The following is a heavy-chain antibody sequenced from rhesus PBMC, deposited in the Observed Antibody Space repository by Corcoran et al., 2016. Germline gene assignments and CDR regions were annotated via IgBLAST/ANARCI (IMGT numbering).Heavy chain of an antibody. CDR2: IKRKADGETA. Sequence: EVQLVGSGEGLVQPGGSRRLSCAAPGFPLGNSGRSWGRRAPGKGLGWVARIKRKADGETADYAASVKGRFTISRDDSKNTLYLQMNSLKTEDTAVYYCTTDYNFWSGYYHDWGQGVLVTVSS. CDR1: GFPLGNSG. CDR3: TTDYNFWSGYYHD. J-gene: IGHJ4*01. D-gene: IGHD3-3*01. V-gene: IGHV3-30*02.